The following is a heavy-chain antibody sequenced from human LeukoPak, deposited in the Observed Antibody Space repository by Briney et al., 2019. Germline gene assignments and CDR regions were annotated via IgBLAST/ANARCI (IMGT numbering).Heavy chain of an antibody. CDR3: EKMVEVPN. Sequence: GGSLRLSCAASGFTFSSYGMKWVRQAPGKGLEWVANIKEDGSEKYYVDSVKGRFTISRDSAKNSLFLEMNSLRVEDTAVYYCEKMVEVPNWGQGALVTVSS. J-gene: IGHJ4*02. CDR1: GFTFSSYG. V-gene: IGHV3-7*01. CDR2: IKEDGSEK. D-gene: IGHD2-8*01.